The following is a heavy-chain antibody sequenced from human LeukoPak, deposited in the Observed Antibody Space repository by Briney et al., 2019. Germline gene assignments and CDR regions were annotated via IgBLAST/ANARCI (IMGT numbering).Heavy chain of an antibody. CDR3: AKRTGGVNIDS. D-gene: IGHD3-16*01. CDR2: ISASGGST. CDR1: GFTFSSYA. J-gene: IGHJ4*02. Sequence: GGSLRLSCAASGFTFSSYAMSWVRQAPGKGLEWVSTISASGGSTYYADSVKGRFTISRDNSKNTVYLQMNSLRAEDTAIYYCAKRTGGVNIDSWGQGTLVTVSS. V-gene: IGHV3-23*01.